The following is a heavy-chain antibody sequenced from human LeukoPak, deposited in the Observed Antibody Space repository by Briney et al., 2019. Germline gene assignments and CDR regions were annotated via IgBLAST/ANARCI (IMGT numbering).Heavy chain of an antibody. D-gene: IGHD6-19*01. CDR3: ARISGWLNDY. J-gene: IGHJ4*02. Sequence: GASVTVSCTASGYTFTSYAMNWVRQAPGQGLEWMGWISAYNGNTNYAQKLQGRVTMTTDTSTSTAYMELRGLRSDDTAVYYCARISGWLNDYWGQGTLVTVSS. CDR2: ISAYNGNT. V-gene: IGHV1-18*01. CDR1: GYTFTSYA.